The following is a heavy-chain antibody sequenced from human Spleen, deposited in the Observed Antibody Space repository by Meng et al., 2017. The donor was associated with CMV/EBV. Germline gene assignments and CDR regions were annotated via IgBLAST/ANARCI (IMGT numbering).Heavy chain of an antibody. Sequence: GESLKISCAVSGFSVSSKYMSWVRQAPGKGLEWVSVIYSGGSTYHTESVKGRFSISRDNSNNTLYLQMNSLRAEDTAVYYCLAHYVATYVYWGQGTMVTVSS. CDR1: GFSVSSKY. J-gene: IGHJ4*02. CDR3: LAHYVATYVY. D-gene: IGHD5-12*01. CDR2: IYSGGST. V-gene: IGHV3-53*01.